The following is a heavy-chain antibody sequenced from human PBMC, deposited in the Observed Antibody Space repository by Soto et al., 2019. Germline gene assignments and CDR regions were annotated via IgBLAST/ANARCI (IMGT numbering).Heavy chain of an antibody. CDR1: GYTFTSYA. CDR3: ATSYGSGYRVFDF. CDR2: INAGNGNT. V-gene: IGHV1-3*01. J-gene: IGHJ4*02. Sequence: GASVKVSCKASGYTFTSYAIHWVRQAPGQRLEWMGWINAGNGNTKYSQKFQGRVTITRDTSASTAYMELRSLRSEDTAFYYCATSYGSGYRVFDFWGRGALVTVSS. D-gene: IGHD3-10*01.